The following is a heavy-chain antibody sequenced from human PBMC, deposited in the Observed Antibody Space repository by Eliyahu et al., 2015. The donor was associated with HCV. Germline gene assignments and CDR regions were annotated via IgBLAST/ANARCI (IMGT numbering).Heavy chain of an antibody. CDR3: ARESPYSNSPDFDY. CDR2: INPNSGGT. D-gene: IGHD6-6*01. J-gene: IGHJ4*02. V-gene: IGHV1-2*06. CDR1: XYTFTGYX. Sequence: QVQLVQSGAEXKXPGASVKXSCXASXYTFTGYXIHWVRQAPGQGLEWMGRINPNSGGTKYAQNFQGRVTMTRDTSISTAYMELSRLRSDDTAVYYCARESPYSNSPDFDYWGQGTLVTVSS.